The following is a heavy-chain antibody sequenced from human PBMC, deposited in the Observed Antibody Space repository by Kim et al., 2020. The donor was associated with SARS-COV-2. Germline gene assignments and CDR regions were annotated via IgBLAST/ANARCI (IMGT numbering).Heavy chain of an antibody. CDR1: GGSISSSSYY. J-gene: IGHJ6*02. V-gene: IGHV4-39*01. Sequence: SETLSLTCTVSGGSISSSSYYWGWIRQPPGKGLEWIGSIYYSGSTYYNPSLKSRVTISVDTSKNQFSLKLSSVTAADTAVYYCARLRRSGMDVWGQGTTVTVSS. CDR3: ARLRRSGMDV. CDR2: IYYSGST.